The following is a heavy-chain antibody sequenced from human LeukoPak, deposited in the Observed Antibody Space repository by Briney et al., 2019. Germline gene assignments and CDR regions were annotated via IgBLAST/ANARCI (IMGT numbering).Heavy chain of an antibody. J-gene: IGHJ4*02. Sequence: PSETLSLTCTVSGGSISSYYWSWIRQPPGRGLEWIGYIYYSGSTNYNPSLKSRVTISVDTSKNQFSLKLSSVTAADTAVYYCASHYGSGSYYRDYWGQGTLVTVSS. CDR1: GGSISSYY. CDR2: IYYSGST. D-gene: IGHD3-10*01. CDR3: ASHYGSGSYYRDY. V-gene: IGHV4-59*08.